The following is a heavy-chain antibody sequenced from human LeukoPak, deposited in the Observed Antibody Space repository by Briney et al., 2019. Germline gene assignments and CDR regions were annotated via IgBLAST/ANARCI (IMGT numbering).Heavy chain of an antibody. J-gene: IGHJ4*02. CDR2: IKQDGSEK. V-gene: IGHV3-7*01. D-gene: IGHD4-23*01. Sequence: QPGGSLRLSCAASGFTFSSYWMSWARQAPGKGLEWVANIKQDGSEKYYVDSVKGRFTISRDNAKNSLYLQMNSLRAEDTAVYYCARDWGILRWSPALDYWGQGTLVTVSS. CDR3: ARDWGILRWSPALDY. CDR1: GFTFSSYW.